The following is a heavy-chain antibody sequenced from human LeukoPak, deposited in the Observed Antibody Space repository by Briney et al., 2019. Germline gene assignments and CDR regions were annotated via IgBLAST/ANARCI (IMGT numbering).Heavy chain of an antibody. CDR1: GFTFSSYG. J-gene: IGHJ4*02. CDR3: AKEPHYYSDSSGYYDY. V-gene: IGHV3-30*18. D-gene: IGHD3-22*01. Sequence: GGSLRLSCDASGFTFSSYGIHWVRQAPGKGLEWVAVISYDGSNKYYADSVKGRFTISRDNSKNTLYLQMNSLRAEDTAVYYCAKEPHYYSDSSGYYDYRGQGTLVTVSS. CDR2: ISYDGSNK.